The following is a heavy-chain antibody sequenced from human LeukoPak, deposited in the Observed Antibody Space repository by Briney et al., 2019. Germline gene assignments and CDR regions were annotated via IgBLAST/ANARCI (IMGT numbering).Heavy chain of an antibody. CDR1: GYSISSGYY. CDR2: IYHSGST. J-gene: IGHJ4*02. V-gene: IGHV4-38-2*02. CDR3: ARATLSGNFGIDY. D-gene: IGHD1-26*01. Sequence: PSETLSLTCTVSGYSISSGYYWGWIRQPPGKGLEWIGNIYHSGSTYYNPSLESRVTISVDTSKNQFSLKLSSVTAADTAVYFCARATLSGNFGIDYWGQGTLVTVSS.